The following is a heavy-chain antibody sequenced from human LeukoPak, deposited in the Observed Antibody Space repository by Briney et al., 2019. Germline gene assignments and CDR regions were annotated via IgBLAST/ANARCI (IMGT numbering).Heavy chain of an antibody. D-gene: IGHD5/OR15-5a*01. CDR3: TTRLSTSGYPSTAY. CDR2: IWYDGSNK. CDR1: GFTFSSYG. J-gene: IGHJ4*02. Sequence: GGSLRLSCAASGFTFSSYGMHWVRQAPGKGLEWVAVIWYDGSNKYYADSVKGRFTISRDNSKNTLYLQMTSLKIDDTAVYYCTTRLSTSGYPSTAYWGQGTLVTVSS. V-gene: IGHV3-33*01.